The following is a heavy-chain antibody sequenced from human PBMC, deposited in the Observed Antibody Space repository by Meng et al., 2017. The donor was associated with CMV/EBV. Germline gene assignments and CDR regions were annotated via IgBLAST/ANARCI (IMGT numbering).Heavy chain of an antibody. CDR3: ARERRMWELRTPWFDS. V-gene: IGHV3-43D*03. CDR2: ITWHGDST. D-gene: IGHD1-26*01. J-gene: IGHJ5*01. Sequence: GFTFDAYAMHWVRQAPGKGLEWVSLITWHGDSTYYGDSVKGRFTISRDNSKNSLYLQMNSLRTEDTAFYYCARERRMWELRTPWFDSWGQGTLVTVS. CDR1: GFTFDAYA.